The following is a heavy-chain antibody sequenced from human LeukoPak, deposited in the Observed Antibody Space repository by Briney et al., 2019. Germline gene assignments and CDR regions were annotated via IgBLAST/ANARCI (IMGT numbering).Heavy chain of an antibody. J-gene: IGHJ6*03. CDR2: IYYSGST. V-gene: IGHV4-59*01. D-gene: IGHD4-23*01. Sequence: PSETLSLTCTVSGASIRNYYWSWIRQPPGKGLEWIGYIYYSGSTNNNPSLKSRVTISVDTSKNQFSLNLSSVTAADTAVYYCARVTTMETRATYYYYMDVWGKGTTVTVSS. CDR3: ARVTTMETRATYYYYMDV. CDR1: GASIRNYY.